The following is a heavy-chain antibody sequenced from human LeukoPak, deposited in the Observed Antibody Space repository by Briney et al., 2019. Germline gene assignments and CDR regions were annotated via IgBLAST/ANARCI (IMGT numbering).Heavy chain of an antibody. CDR2: SSGSGGST. CDR1: GFTFSSYA. CDR3: ARALGSPLDY. J-gene: IGHJ4*02. Sequence: GGSLRLSCAASGFTFSSYAMTWVRQAPGKGLEWVSASSGSGGSTYYADSVKGRFTISRDNSKNTLYLQMNSLRAEDTAVYYCARALGSPLDYWGQGTLVTVSS. D-gene: IGHD1-26*01. V-gene: IGHV3-23*01.